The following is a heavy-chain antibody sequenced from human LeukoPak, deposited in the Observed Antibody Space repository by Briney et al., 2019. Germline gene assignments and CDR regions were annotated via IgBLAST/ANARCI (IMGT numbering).Heavy chain of an antibody. CDR3: ARDVGARPFDY. D-gene: IGHD1-26*01. CDR1: GRSISSYY. J-gene: IGHJ4*02. CDR2: IYYSGST. Sequence: PSETLSLTCTLSGRSISSYYWSWIRQPRGKGLEWIGYIYYSGSTNYNPPRKSRVTISVDTSKNQFSLKLSSVTAADTAVYYCARDVGARPFDYWGQGTLVTVSS. V-gene: IGHV4-59*01.